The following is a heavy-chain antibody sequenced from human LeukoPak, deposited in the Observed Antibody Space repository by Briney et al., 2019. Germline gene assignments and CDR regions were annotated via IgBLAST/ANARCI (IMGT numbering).Heavy chain of an antibody. D-gene: IGHD3-10*01. J-gene: IGHJ6*03. Sequence: PSQTLSLTCAISGDSVSSNSAAWNWIRQSPSRGLEWLGRTYYRSKWYNDYAVSVKSRITINPDTSKNQFSLQLNSVTPEDTAVYYCAREGKRITMVRGVITPRGYYYMDVWGKGTTVTVSS. CDR3: AREGKRITMVRGVITPRGYYYMDV. V-gene: IGHV6-1*01. CDR2: TYYRSKWYN. CDR1: GDSVSSNSAA.